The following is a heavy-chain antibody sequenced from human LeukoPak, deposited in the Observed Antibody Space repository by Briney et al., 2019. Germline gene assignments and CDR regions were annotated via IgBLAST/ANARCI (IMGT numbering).Heavy chain of an antibody. CDR3: ATELVDSSYVDS. J-gene: IGHJ5*01. V-gene: IGHV1-2*02. Sequence: ASVKVSCKASGYSFTGYNVHWVRHAPGQRPEWMGLINRHTGGTMFAQKFQGRVTMTWDTSIATAYMELNSLISDDTAIYFCATELVDSSYVDSWGQGTLVTVSS. D-gene: IGHD2/OR15-2a*01. CDR1: GYSFTGYN. CDR2: INRHTGGT.